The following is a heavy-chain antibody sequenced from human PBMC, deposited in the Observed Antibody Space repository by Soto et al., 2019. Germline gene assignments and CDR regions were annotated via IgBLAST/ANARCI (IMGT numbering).Heavy chain of an antibody. Sequence: SVKVSCKASGGTFSSYAISWVRQAPGQGLEWMGGIIPIFGTANYAQRFQGRVTITADESTSTAYMELSSLRSEDTAVYYCARVRGSRSSDGVAVIVSNAVNWFGTWGQGTLVTVSS. V-gene: IGHV1-69*13. CDR3: ARVRGSRSSDGVAVIVSNAVNWFGT. D-gene: IGHD6-6*01. CDR2: IIPIFGTA. J-gene: IGHJ5*02. CDR1: GGTFSSYA.